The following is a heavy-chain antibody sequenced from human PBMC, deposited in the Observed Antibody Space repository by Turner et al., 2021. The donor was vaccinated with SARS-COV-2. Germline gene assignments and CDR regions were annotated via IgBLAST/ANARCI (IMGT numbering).Heavy chain of an antibody. V-gene: IGHV3-48*03. CDR2: ISSSGSTI. J-gene: IGHJ5*02. CDR1: GFTFSSYE. CDR3: ASQIHGGYYSNWFDP. D-gene: IGHD3-22*01. Sequence: EVQLVESGGALVQPGGSLRLSCAASGFTFSSYEMNWFRQAPGKGLEWVSYISSSGSTIYYADSVKGRFTISRDNAKNSLYLQMNSLRAEDTAVYYCASQIHGGYYSNWFDPWGQGTLVTVSS.